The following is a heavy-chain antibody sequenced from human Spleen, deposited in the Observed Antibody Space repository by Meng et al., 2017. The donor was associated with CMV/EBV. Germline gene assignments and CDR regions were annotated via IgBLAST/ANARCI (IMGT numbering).Heavy chain of an antibody. CDR3: AREIVIMGRDAFDV. J-gene: IGHJ3*01. CDR2: IIPSLDFP. V-gene: IGHV1-69*10. D-gene: IGHD1-26*01. Sequence: SVQVSCKASGYSFADHYIHWVRQAPGQGLEWMGGIIPSLDFPNYAQKFQGRVSITADKSRSIVYMELSSLRSEDTAVYYCAREIVIMGRDAFDVWGQGTMVTVSS. CDR1: GYSFADHY.